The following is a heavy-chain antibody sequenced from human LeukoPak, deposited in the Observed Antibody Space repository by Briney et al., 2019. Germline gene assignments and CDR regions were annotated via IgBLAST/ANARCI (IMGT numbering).Heavy chain of an antibody. Sequence: SVKVSCKASGYTFPSYFMHWVRQAPGQGLEWMGGIIPIFGTANYAQKFQGRVTITADESTSTAYMELSSLRSEDTAVYYCARGSAMAILPLDYWGQGTLVTVSS. CDR1: GYTFPSYF. CDR3: ARGSAMAILPLDY. J-gene: IGHJ4*02. V-gene: IGHV1-69*13. CDR2: IIPIFGTA. D-gene: IGHD5-18*01.